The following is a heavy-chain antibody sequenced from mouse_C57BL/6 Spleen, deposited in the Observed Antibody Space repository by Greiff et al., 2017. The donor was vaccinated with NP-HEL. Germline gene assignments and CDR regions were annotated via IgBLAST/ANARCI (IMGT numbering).Heavy chain of an antibody. V-gene: IGHV3-6*01. J-gene: IGHJ4*01. CDR3: ARDGGYDYDAHAMDY. Sequence: DVQLQESGPGLVKPSQSLSLTCSVTGYSITSGYYWNWIRQFPGNKLEWMGYISYDGSNNYNPSLKNRISITRDTSKNQFFLKLNSVTTEDTATYYCARDGGYDYDAHAMDYWGQGTSVTVSS. CDR2: ISYDGSN. D-gene: IGHD2-4*01. CDR1: GYSITSGYY.